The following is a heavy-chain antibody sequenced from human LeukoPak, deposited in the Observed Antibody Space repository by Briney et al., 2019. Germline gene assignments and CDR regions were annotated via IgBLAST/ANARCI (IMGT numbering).Heavy chain of an antibody. CDR3: ATESHYDSSGYYHRLFGYFDL. CDR1: GGTFSSYA. D-gene: IGHD3-22*01. J-gene: IGHJ2*01. Sequence: ASVKVSCKASGGTFSSYAISWVRQAPGQGLEWMGGIIPIFGTANYAQKFQGRVTITADESTSTAYMELSRLRSDDTAVYYCATESHYDSSGYYHRLFGYFDLWGRGTLVTVSS. V-gene: IGHV1-69*13. CDR2: IIPIFGTA.